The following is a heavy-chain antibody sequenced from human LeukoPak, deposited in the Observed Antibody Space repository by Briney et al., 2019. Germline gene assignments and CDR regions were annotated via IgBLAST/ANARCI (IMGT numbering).Heavy chain of an antibody. D-gene: IGHD3-16*02. CDR1: GGSISSGGHY. J-gene: IGHJ5*02. CDR3: ARGDYVWGSNRLGWFDP. Sequence: SETLSLTCTVSGGSISSGGHYWSWIRQPAGKGLEYLGRIYSTGSTNYNPSLKSRVTMSLDTSKNQFSLKLSSVTAADTAVYYCARGDYVWGSNRLGWFDPWGQGTQVTVSS. CDR2: IYSTGST. V-gene: IGHV4-61*02.